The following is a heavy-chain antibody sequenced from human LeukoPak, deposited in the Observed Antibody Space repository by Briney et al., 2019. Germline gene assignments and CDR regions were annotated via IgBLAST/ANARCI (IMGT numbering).Heavy chain of an antibody. CDR2: MSAYNGKT. J-gene: IGHJ5*02. D-gene: IGHD6-25*01. V-gene: IGHV1-18*01. CDR1: GYTFTSYV. Sequence: SSVKVSCKACGYTFTSYVISSVRQGPGRGREWMGWMSAYNGKTNYARKLQGRVTKTEERSMSTPCMELRSLRSDDTAVYYCARYQRWFDLWGQGTLVLVSS. CDR3: ARYQRWFDL.